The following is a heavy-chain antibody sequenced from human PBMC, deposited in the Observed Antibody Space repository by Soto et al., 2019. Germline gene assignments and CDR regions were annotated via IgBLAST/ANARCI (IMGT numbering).Heavy chain of an antibody. CDR1: GYTFTGYY. V-gene: IGHV1-2*04. CDR2: INPNSGGT. Sequence: QVHLVQSGAEVKKPGASVKVSCKASGYTFTGYYMHWVRQAPGQGLEWMGWINPNSGGTNYAQKFQGWVTMTRHTSISTAYMERSRLNSDDTAVYYCARDRRGYYYYGMDVWGQGTPVTVSS. J-gene: IGHJ6*02. CDR3: ARDRRGYYYYGMDV. D-gene: IGHD3-16*01.